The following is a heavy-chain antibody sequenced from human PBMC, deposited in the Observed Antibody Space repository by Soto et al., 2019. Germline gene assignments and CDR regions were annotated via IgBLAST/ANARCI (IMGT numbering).Heavy chain of an antibody. CDR2: IIPILGIA. CDR1: GGTFSSYT. V-gene: IGHV1-69*02. Sequence: QVQLVQSGAEVKKPGSSVKVSCKASGGTFSSYTISWVRQAPGQGLEWMGRIIPILGIANYAQKFQGRVTITADKSTSTAYMELSSLRSEDTAVYYWARGYWRFGLSNGMDVWGQGTTVTVSS. CDR3: ARGYWRFGLSNGMDV. D-gene: IGHD3-10*01. J-gene: IGHJ6*02.